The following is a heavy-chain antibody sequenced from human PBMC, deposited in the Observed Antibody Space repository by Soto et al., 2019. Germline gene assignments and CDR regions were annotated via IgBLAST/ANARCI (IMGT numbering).Heavy chain of an antibody. CDR3: ARVAGSGWYDA. Sequence: SXTLALTFSRSGGYIVIGGYCCSWIRQPPGKGLEWIGTAYPRGSTYYDPSLKSRVTISLDLSKNQFSLNLNSVTAADTAVYYCARVAGSGWYDAWGQGTLVTVSS. D-gene: IGHD6-19*01. CDR2: AYPRGST. V-gene: IGHV4-30-2*01. CDR1: GGYIVIGGYC. J-gene: IGHJ4*02.